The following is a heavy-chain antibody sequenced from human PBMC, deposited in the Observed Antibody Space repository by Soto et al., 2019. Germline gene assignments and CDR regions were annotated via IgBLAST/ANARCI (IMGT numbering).Heavy chain of an antibody. Sequence: PGESLKISCECSGYSFTSYWIGWVRQMPGRGLEWMGIIYPGDSDTRYSPSFQGQVTISADKSISTAYLQWSSLKASDTAMYYCARHDSSGWPEYYYYGMDVWGQGTTVIVSS. J-gene: IGHJ6*02. CDR3: ARHDSSGWPEYYYYGMDV. CDR1: GYSFTSYW. CDR2: IYPGDSDT. D-gene: IGHD6-19*01. V-gene: IGHV5-51*01.